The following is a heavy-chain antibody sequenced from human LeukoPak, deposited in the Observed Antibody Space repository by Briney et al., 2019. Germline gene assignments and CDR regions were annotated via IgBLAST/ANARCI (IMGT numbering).Heavy chain of an antibody. J-gene: IGHJ4*02. CDR1: GYRFTSYW. V-gene: IGHV5-51*01. Sequence: GESLKISCKGSGYRFTSYWIGWVRQMPGEGLEWMAIIYPGDSDTKYSPSFQGQVTISADKSISTAYLQWSSLKASDAAMYYCARRGVYATSPFDYWGQGTLVTVSS. CDR3: ARRGVYATSPFDY. D-gene: IGHD2-8*01. CDR2: IYPGDSDT.